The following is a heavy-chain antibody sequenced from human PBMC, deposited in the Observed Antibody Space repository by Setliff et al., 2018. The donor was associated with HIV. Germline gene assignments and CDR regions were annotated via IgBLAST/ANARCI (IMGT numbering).Heavy chain of an antibody. J-gene: IGHJ3*02. CDR3: ARHRNLDRRGEAFDI. V-gene: IGHV1-18*01. CDR2: ISTYNGNT. Sequence: ASVKVSCKASGYTFTNYGINWVRQAPGQGLEWMGWISTYNGNTNFAQKLQGRVTITADESTSTSSMELSSLGSEDTAVYYCARHRNLDRRGEAFDIWGQGTMVTVSS. D-gene: IGHD3-10*01. CDR1: GYTFTNYG.